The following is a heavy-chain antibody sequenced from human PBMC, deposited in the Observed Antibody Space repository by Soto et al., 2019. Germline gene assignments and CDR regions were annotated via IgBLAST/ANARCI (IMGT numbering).Heavy chain of an antibody. D-gene: IGHD5-18*01. Sequence: SETLSLTCTVSGASISSGDYFWSWIRQHPGKGLEWIGYIYYSGSTYYNPSLKSRVTISVDTSKNQFSLKLSSVTAADTAVYYCARVRGYSLNFDYWGQGTLVTVSS. V-gene: IGHV4-31*03. J-gene: IGHJ4*02. CDR2: IYYSGST. CDR1: GASISSGDYF. CDR3: ARVRGYSLNFDY.